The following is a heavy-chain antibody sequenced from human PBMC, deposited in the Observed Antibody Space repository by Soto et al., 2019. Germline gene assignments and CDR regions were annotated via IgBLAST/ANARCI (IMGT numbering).Heavy chain of an antibody. V-gene: IGHV3-23*01. J-gene: IGHJ3*02. CDR2: ISGNGGTT. CDR3: AKRFAYSSGLDCFDI. Sequence: GGSLRLSCATSGFIFSSYAMTWVRQGPGKGLEWVSGISGNGGTTYYADSVKGRFIISRDNSKNTLFLQMNSLRAEDSAIYYCAKRFAYSSGLDCFDIWGQGTMVTVSS. D-gene: IGHD6-19*01. CDR1: GFIFSSYA.